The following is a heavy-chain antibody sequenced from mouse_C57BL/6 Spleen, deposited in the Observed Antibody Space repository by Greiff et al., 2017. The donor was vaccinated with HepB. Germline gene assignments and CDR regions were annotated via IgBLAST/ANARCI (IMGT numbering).Heavy chain of an antibody. Sequence: DVQLVESGGGLVQPGGSLSLSCAASGFTFTDYYMSWVRQPPGKALEWLGFIRNKANGYTTEYSASVKGRFTISRDNSQSILYLQMNALRAEDSATYYCARGVGRHYFDYWGQGTTLTVSS. CDR2: IRNKANGYTT. CDR3: ARGVGRHYFDY. CDR1: GFTFTDYY. J-gene: IGHJ2*01. V-gene: IGHV7-3*01. D-gene: IGHD4-1*01.